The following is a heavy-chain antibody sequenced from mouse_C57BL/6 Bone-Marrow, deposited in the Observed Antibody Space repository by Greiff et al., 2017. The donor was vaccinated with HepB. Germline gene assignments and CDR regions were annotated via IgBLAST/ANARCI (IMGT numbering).Heavy chain of an antibody. Sequence: VQLKQPGAELVRPGTSVKLSCKASGYTFTSYWMHWVKQRPGQGLEWIGVIYPSDSYTNYNQKFKGKATLTVDTSSSTAYLQLSSLTSEDSAVYYCARDYWFAYWGQGTLVTVSA. CDR1: GYTFTSYW. D-gene: IGHD2-13*01. CDR2: IYPSDSYT. J-gene: IGHJ3*01. V-gene: IGHV1-59*01. CDR3: ARDYWFAY.